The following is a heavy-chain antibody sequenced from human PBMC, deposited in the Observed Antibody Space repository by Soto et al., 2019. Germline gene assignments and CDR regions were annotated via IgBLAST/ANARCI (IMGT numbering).Heavy chain of an antibody. V-gene: IGHV3-33*01. CDR1: GFTFSSYG. CDR3: AMGGRSMLYWERAEYFQH. Sequence: QVQLVESGGGVVQPGRSLRLSCAASGFTFSSYGMHWVRQAPGKGLEWVAVIWYDGSNKYYADYVKGRFTISRDNSNNILYLQMNSERAVDTAVYYCAMGGRSMLYWERAEYFQHWFQGTLITVS. D-gene: IGHD2-8*02. J-gene: IGHJ1*01. CDR2: IWYDGSNK.